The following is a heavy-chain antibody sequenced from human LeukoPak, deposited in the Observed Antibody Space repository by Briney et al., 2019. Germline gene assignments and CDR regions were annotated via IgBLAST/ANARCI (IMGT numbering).Heavy chain of an antibody. CDR2: INHSGST. CDR3: ARGSVRGGFYYYYYMDV. J-gene: IGHJ6*03. Sequence: SETLSLTCAVYGGSFSGYYWSWIRHPPGKGLEWIGEINHSGSTNYNPSPKSRVTISVDRAKHKFSLKLSSVTAADAAVYYCARGSVRGGFYYYYYMDVWGKGTTVTVSS. D-gene: IGHD3-10*01. CDR1: GGSFSGYY. V-gene: IGHV4-34*01.